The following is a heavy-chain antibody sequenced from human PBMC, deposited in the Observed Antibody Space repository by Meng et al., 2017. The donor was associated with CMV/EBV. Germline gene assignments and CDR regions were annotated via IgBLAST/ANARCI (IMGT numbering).Heavy chain of an antibody. V-gene: IGHV4-38-2*02. J-gene: IGHJ4*02. Sequence: SETLSLTCTVSGYSISGGYYWGWIRQPPGKELEWIGSIHHSGNTYYNPSLKSRVTISIDTSKNQFSLKLSSVTAADTAVYYCARVRYCDSSACYQWYDFWGQGTLVTVSS. D-gene: IGHD2-2*01. CDR1: GYSISGGYY. CDR2: IHHSGNT. CDR3: ARVRYCDSSACYQWYDF.